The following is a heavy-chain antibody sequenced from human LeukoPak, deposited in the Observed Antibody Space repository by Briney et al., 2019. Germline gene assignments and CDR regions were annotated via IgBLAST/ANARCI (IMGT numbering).Heavy chain of an antibody. CDR2: IKSKTDGGTT. D-gene: IGHD2-21*02. CDR1: GFTFSNAW. CDR3: TTDCGGDCYSYIFDY. Sequence: GGSLRLSCAASGFTFSNAWMSWVRQAPGKGLEWVVRIKSKTDGGTTDYAAPVKGRFTISRDDSKNTLYLQMNSLKTEDTAVYYCTTDCGGDCYSYIFDYWGQGTLVTVSS. J-gene: IGHJ4*02. V-gene: IGHV3-15*01.